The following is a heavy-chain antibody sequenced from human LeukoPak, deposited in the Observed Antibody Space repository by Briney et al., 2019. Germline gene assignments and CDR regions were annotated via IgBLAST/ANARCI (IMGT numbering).Heavy chain of an antibody. D-gene: IGHD6-19*01. CDR3: ARGAPIRVAVAATFDP. CDR2: INAANGNT. Sequence: ASVTVSCKTSGFTFITYTMHWVRQAPGQRLEWMGWINAANGNTQYSQKFQGRVTITRDTSASTAYMELSSLRSEDTAVYYCARGAPIRVAVAATFDPWGQGTLVTVPS. J-gene: IGHJ5*02. V-gene: IGHV1-3*01. CDR1: GFTFITYT.